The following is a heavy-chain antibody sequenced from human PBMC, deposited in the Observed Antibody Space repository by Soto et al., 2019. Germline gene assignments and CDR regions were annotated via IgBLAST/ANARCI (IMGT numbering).Heavy chain of an antibody. CDR2: INHSGST. D-gene: IGHD5-18*01. CDR1: GGSFSGYY. V-gene: IGHV4-34*01. CDR3: ARAGGGYSYGFYYYYGMDV. Sequence: QVQLQQWGAGLLKPSETLSLTCAVYGGSFSGYYWSWIRQPPGKGLEWIGEINHSGSTNYNPSLKSRVTISVDTSKNQFSLKLSSVTAADTAVYYCARAGGGYSYGFYYYYGMDVWGRGTTVTVSS. J-gene: IGHJ6*02.